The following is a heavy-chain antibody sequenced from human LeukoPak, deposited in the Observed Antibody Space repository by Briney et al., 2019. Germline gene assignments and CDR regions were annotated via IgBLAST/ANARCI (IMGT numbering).Heavy chain of an antibody. D-gene: IGHD2-15*01. CDR3: ARDLSYCSGGSCYSWEVLVI. V-gene: IGHV3-74*01. Sequence: GGSLRLSCAASGFDFSSNWMHWVRHAPGQGLVWASRIKGDGISTNYADSVKGRFTISRDNAKNSLYLQMNSLRAEDTAVYYCARDLSYCSGGSCYSWEVLVIWGQGTMVTVSS. CDR1: GFDFSSNW. J-gene: IGHJ3*02. CDR2: IKGDGIST.